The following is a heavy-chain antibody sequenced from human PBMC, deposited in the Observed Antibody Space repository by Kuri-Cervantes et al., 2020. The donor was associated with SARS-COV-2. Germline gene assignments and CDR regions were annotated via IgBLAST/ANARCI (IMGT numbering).Heavy chain of an antibody. CDR2: ISYDGSNK. V-gene: IGHV3-30*04. D-gene: IGHD4-17*01. J-gene: IGHJ4*02. CDR1: GFTFSSYA. Sequence: GESLKISCAASGFTFSSYAMHWVRQAPGKGLEWVAVISYDGSNKYYADSVKGRFTISRDNSKNTLYLQMNSLRAEDTAVYYCARYYGDYDGYFDYRGQGTLVTVSS. CDR3: ARYYGDYDGYFDY.